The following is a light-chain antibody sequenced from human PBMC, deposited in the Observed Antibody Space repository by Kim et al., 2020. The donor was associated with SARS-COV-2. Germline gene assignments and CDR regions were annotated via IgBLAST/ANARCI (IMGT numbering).Light chain of an antibody. CDR3: QSYDSSLSGSV. CDR2: GSG. J-gene: IGLJ2*01. CDR1: SSNSGAGYD. V-gene: IGLV1-40*01. Sequence: QRVTLSCTGSSSNSGAGYDVHWYQQRPGTAPKLLIYGSGNRPSGVPDRFSGSKSGTSASLAITGLQAEDEADYYCQSYDSSLSGSVFGGGTQLTVL.